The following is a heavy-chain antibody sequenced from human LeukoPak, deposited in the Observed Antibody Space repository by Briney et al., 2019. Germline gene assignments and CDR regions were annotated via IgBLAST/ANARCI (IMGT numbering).Heavy chain of an antibody. CDR1: GFTFSSYA. J-gene: IGHJ4*02. CDR2: ISSNGGST. CDR3: ARESLLIAAPFDY. V-gene: IGHV3-64*01. D-gene: IGHD6-6*01. Sequence: GGSLRLSCAASGFTFSSYAMHWVRQAPGKGLEYVSAISSNGGSTYYANSVKGRFTISRDNSKNTLYLQMNSLRAEDTAVYYCARESLLIAAPFDYWGQGTLVTVSS.